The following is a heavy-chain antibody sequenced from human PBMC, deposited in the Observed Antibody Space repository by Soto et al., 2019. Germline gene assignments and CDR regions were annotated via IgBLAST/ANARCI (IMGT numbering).Heavy chain of an antibody. CDR3: ATFPRGY. CDR1: GYTFTAYY. Sequence: QVQLVQSGAEVKKPGASVKVSCKASGYTFTAYYMHWVRQAPGQGLEWMGWINPNSGGTYHAQNFQGRVTMTRDTSTTTAYMELASLRSDDTAIYYCATFPRGYWGQGTLVSVSS. CDR2: INPNSGGT. V-gene: IGHV1-2*02. J-gene: IGHJ4*02.